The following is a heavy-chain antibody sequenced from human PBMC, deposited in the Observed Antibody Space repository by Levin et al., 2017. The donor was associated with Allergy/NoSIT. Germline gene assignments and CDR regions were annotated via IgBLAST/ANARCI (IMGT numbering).Heavy chain of an antibody. CDR2: IYTSGST. J-gene: IGHJ4*02. Sequence: SETLSLTCTVSGGSISSGSYYWSWIRQPAGKGLEWIGRIYTSGSTNYNPSLKSRVTISVDTSKNQFSLKLSSVTAADTAVYYCARDQVDIVVVPAAINYFDYWGQGTLVTVSS. D-gene: IGHD2-2*01. V-gene: IGHV4-61*02. CDR1: GGSISSGSYY. CDR3: ARDQVDIVVVPAAINYFDY.